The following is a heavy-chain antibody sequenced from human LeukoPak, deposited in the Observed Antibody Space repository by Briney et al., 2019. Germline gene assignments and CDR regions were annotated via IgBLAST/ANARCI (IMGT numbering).Heavy chain of an antibody. J-gene: IGHJ4*02. D-gene: IGHD6-19*01. V-gene: IGHV1-2*02. CDR2: INPNSGGT. Sequence: ASVKVSCKASGYTFTGYYMHWVRQAPGQGLEWMGWINPNSGGTNYAQKFQGRVTMTRDTSISTAYMELSRLRSDDTAVYYCARVSAVADPYYFDYWGQGTLVTVPS. CDR1: GYTFTGYY. CDR3: ARVSAVADPYYFDY.